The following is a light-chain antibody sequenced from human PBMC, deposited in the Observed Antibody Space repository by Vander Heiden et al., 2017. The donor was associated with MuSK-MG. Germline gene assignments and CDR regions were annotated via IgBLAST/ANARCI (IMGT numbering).Light chain of an antibody. CDR3: QAWDSSTGV. Sequence: SYELTQPPSVSVSPGQTASIPCCGGKLGDKYACWYQQKPGQSPVLVIYPDSKRPSGIPERVSGSNSGNTAPLTSSGTQAVDEAYYYCQAWDSSTGVFGGGTKLTVL. CDR1: KLGDKY. CDR2: PDS. V-gene: IGLV3-1*01. J-gene: IGLJ2*01.